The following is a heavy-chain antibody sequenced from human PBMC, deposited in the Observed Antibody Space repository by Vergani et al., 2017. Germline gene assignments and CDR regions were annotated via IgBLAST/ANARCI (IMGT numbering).Heavy chain of an antibody. Sequence: QAQLVESGGGVVHPGRSLTLSCVASGFTFGNYGMHWVRQAPGKGLEWVAVISYLGNEKYYADSVKGRFSISRDTSTKTLFLQMTNVRPDDTAVYFCARAAAMVTPPDFYYYMDVWGKGTAVTVS. J-gene: IGHJ6*03. CDR2: ISYLGNEK. CDR3: ARAAAMVTPPDFYYYMDV. V-gene: IGHV3-30*04. D-gene: IGHD3-3*01. CDR1: GFTFGNYG.